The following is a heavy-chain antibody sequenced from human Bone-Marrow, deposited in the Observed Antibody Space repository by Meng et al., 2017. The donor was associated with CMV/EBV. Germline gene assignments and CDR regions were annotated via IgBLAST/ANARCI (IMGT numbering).Heavy chain of an antibody. D-gene: IGHD3-3*01. Sequence: GESLKISCAASGFTFSSYSMNWVRQAPGKGLEWVSSISSSSSYIYYADSVKGRFTISRDNAKNSLYLQMNSLRAEDMALYYCAKGLGALWSGSYYGMDVWGQGTTVTVSS. CDR2: ISSSSSYI. CDR1: GFTFSSYS. CDR3: AKGLGALWSGSYYGMDV. V-gene: IGHV3-21*04. J-gene: IGHJ6*02.